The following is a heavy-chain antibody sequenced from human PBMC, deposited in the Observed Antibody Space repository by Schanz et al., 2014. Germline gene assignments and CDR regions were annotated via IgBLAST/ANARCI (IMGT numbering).Heavy chain of an antibody. V-gene: IGHV3-7*03. Sequence: EVHLVESGGGLVQPGGSLRLSCAASGFTFSHYWLSWVRQTPGKRLEWVANIRQDGSAKFYVDSVNSRFAISRDNAKNSLFLQMSSLRAEDTALYYCAKGRTSMVYDMDVWGQGTTVTVSS. CDR2: IRQDGSAK. J-gene: IGHJ6*02. CDR1: GFTFSHYW. CDR3: AKGRTSMVYDMDV. D-gene: IGHD5-18*01.